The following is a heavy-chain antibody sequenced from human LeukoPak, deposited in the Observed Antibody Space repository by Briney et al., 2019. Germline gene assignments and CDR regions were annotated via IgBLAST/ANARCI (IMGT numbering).Heavy chain of an antibody. CDR2: IYHSGST. Sequence: SETLSLTCTVSGGSISSYYWSWIRQPPGKGLEWIGYIYHSGSTNYNPSLKSRVTISVDTSKNQFSPKLSSVTAADTAVYYCARLGQYYDFWSGYYDYGMDVWGQGTTVTVSS. CDR3: ARLGQYYDFWSGYYDYGMDV. D-gene: IGHD3-3*01. J-gene: IGHJ6*02. CDR1: GGSISSYY. V-gene: IGHV4-59*08.